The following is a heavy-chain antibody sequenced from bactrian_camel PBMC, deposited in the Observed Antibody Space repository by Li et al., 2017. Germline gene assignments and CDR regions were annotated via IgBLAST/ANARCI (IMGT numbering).Heavy chain of an antibody. CDR2: ISWSGGTT. V-gene: IGHV3S60*01. CDR1: GYNYRTHS. D-gene: IGHD1*01. CDR3: AAASRIPVPWSVGSVYYV. Sequence: HVQLVESGGGSVQAGGSLRLSCAASGYNYRTHSMAWFRQGPGKEREGVSCISWSGGTTYYADSVRGRFTISRDNAKNTVYLQMDSLKSEDTAMYYCAAASRIPVPWSVGSVYYVWGQGTQVTVS. J-gene: IGHJ4*01.